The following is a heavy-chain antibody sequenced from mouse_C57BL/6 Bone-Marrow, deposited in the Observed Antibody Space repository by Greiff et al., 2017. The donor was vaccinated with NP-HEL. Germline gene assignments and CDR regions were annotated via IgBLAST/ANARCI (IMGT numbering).Heavy chain of an antibody. CDR1: GYAFSSSW. Sequence: VHLVESGPELVKPGASVKISCKASGYAFSSSWMNWVKQRPGKGLEWIGRIYPGDGDTNYNGKFKGKATLTADKSSSTAYMQLSSLTSEDSAVYFCARSRQLRLRAWFAYWGQGTLVTVSA. D-gene: IGHD3-2*02. CDR2: IYPGDGDT. V-gene: IGHV1-82*01. CDR3: ARSRQLRLRAWFAY. J-gene: IGHJ3*01.